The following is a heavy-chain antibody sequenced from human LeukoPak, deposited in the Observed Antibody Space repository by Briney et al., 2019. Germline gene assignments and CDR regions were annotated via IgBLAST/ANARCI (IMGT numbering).Heavy chain of an antibody. CDR1: GFTFSSYA. D-gene: IGHD6-13*01. V-gene: IGHV3-23*01. J-gene: IGHJ4*02. Sequence: GSLRLSCAASGFTFSSYAMSWVRQAPGKGVEGVSAISGSGGSTYYADSVKGRFTISRDNSKNTLYLQMNSLRAEDTAVYYCAKEQGQQLVLNPFDYWGQGTLVTVSS. CDR2: ISGSGGST. CDR3: AKEQGQQLVLNPFDY.